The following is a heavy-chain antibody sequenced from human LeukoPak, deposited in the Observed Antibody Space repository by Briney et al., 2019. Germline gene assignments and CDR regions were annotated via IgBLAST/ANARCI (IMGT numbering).Heavy chain of an antibody. CDR1: GGSISSYY. CDR3: ARVLGGGNSYYFDF. D-gene: IGHD4-23*01. J-gene: IGHJ4*02. CDR2: IYYSGSN. Sequence: SETLSLTCTVSGGSISSYYWSWIRQPPGKGLEWIGYIYYSGSNNYNPSLKSRGTITVDKSKNQFSLKLSSVTAADTAVYYCARVLGGGNSYYFDFGGQKTRDTVS. V-gene: IGHV4-59*01.